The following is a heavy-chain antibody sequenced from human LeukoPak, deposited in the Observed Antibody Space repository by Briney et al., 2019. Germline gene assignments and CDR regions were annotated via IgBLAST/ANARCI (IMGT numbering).Heavy chain of an antibody. D-gene: IGHD3-16*01. V-gene: IGHV4-59*01. CDR2: IYYSGST. J-gene: IGHJ3*02. CDR3: ARDPGLKVDAFDI. Sequence: SETLSLTCTVSGGSISSYYWSWIRQPPGKGLEWIGYIYYSGSTNYNPSLKSRVTISVDTSKNQFSLKLSSVTAADTAVYYWARDPGLKVDAFDIWGQGTMVTVSS. CDR1: GGSISSYY.